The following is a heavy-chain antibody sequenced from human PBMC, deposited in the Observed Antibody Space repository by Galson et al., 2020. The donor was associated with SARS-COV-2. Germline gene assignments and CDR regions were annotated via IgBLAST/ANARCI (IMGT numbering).Heavy chain of an antibody. J-gene: IGHJ5*02. Sequence: SETLSLTCTVSGGSISSGSYYWSWIRQPAGKGLEWIGRIYTSGSTNYNPSLKSRVTISVDTSKNQFSLKLSSVTAADTAVYYCARDVRHYDILTGYSYRNWFDPWGQGTLVTVSS. D-gene: IGHD3-9*01. V-gene: IGHV4-61*02. CDR1: GGSISSGSYY. CDR2: IYTSGST. CDR3: ARDVRHYDILTGYSYRNWFDP.